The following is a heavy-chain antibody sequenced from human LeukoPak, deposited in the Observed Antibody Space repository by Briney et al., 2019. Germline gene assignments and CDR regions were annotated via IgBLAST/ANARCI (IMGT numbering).Heavy chain of an antibody. CDR2: ISGSGGST. CDR3: AKVKYCSGGSCYSGYFQH. CDR1: GFTFSSYA. Sequence: PGGSLRLSCAASGFTFSSYAMSWVRHAPGKGLEWVSAISGSGGSTYYADSVKGRFTISRDNSKNTLYLQMNSLRAEDTAVYYCAKVKYCSGGSCYSGYFQHWGQGTLVTVSS. V-gene: IGHV3-23*01. J-gene: IGHJ1*01. D-gene: IGHD2-15*01.